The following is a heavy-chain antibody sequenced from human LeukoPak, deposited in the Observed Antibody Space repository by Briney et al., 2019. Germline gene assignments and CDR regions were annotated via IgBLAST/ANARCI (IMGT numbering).Heavy chain of an antibody. CDR3: ARIKGGTIFGVVPDYYYYMDV. D-gene: IGHD3-3*01. CDR2: IDWDDDK. V-gene: IGHV2-70*11. J-gene: IGHJ6*03. CDR1: GFSLSTSGMC. Sequence: SGPTLVNPTQTLTLTCTFSGFSLSTSGMCVSWIRQPPGKALEWLARIDWDDDKYYSTSLKTRLTISKDTSKNQVVLTMTNMDPVDTAAYYCARIKGGTIFGVVPDYYYYMDVWGKGTTVTVSS.